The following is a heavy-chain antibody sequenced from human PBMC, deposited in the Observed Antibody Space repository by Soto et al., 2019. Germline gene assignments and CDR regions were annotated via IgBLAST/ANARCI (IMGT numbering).Heavy chain of an antibody. J-gene: IGHJ4*02. CDR2: IYYSGST. D-gene: IGHD1-26*01. CDR1: GGSLSSYY. Sequence: SETLSLTCTVSGGSLSSYYWSWIRQPPGKGLEWIGYIYYSGSTNYNPSLKSRVTISVDTSKNQFSLRLSSVTAADTAVYYCARHGTPTSGSDYWGQGTLVTVSS. CDR3: ARHGTPTSGSDY. V-gene: IGHV4-59*08.